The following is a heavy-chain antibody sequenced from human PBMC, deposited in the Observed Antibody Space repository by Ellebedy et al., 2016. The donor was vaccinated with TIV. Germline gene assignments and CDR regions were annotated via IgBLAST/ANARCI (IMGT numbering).Heavy chain of an antibody. CDR1: GFTISTYN. D-gene: IGHD5-24*01. CDR2: ITSDGRTI. V-gene: IGHV3-48*01. Sequence: GGSLRLSCEISGFTISTYNMNWVRQAPGKGLECVSYITSDGRTIYYADSVKGRFTISRDDAKNSLYLQMNSLRTEDTALYYCAKDMGMATINPVLDYWGQGTLVTVSS. CDR3: AKDMGMATINPVLDY. J-gene: IGHJ4*02.